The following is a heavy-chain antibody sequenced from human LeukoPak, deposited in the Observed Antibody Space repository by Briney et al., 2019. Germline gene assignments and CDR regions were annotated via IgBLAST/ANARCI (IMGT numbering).Heavy chain of an antibody. J-gene: IGHJ4*02. CDR3: ARVQRRQLVEFDS. V-gene: IGHV3-48*04. Sequence: GGSLRLSCAASGFTFRSYGMHWVRQAPGKGLEWVSYISSSGNTIYYADSVKGRFTISRDNAKNSLYLQVNSLRAEDTAVYYCARVQRRQLVEFDSWGQGTLVTVSS. CDR2: ISSSGNTI. D-gene: IGHD6-6*01. CDR1: GFTFRSYG.